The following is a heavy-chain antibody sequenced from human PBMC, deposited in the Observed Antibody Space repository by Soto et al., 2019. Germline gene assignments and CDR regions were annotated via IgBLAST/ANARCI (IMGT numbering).Heavy chain of an antibody. CDR2: ISSSSSYI. CDR3: ARDHRPSYDFWSGYPQGFDY. CDR1: GFTFSSYS. Sequence: GGSLRLSCAASGFTFSSYSMNWVRQAPGKGLEWVSSISSSSSYIYYADSVKGRFTISRDNAKNSLYLQMNSLRAEDTAVYYCARDHRPSYDFWSGYPQGFDYWGQGTLVTLSS. D-gene: IGHD3-3*01. J-gene: IGHJ4*02. V-gene: IGHV3-21*01.